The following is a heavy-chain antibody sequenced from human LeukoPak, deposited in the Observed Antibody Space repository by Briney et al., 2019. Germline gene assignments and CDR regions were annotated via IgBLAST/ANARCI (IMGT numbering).Heavy chain of an antibody. V-gene: IGHV4-59*06. CDR3: ARLEGSDFWSGYLVAFDI. Sequence: SETLSLTCTVSGGSISSYYWSWIRQPPGKGLEWIGYIYYSGSTYYNPSLKSRVTISVDTSKNQFSLKLSSVTAADTAVYYCARLEGSDFWSGYLVAFDIWGQGTMVTVSS. D-gene: IGHD3-3*01. CDR2: IYYSGST. CDR1: GGSISSYY. J-gene: IGHJ3*02.